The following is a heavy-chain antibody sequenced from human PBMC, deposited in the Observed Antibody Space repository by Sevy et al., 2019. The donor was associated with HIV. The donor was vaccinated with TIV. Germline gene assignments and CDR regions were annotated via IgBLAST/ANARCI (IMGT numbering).Heavy chain of an antibody. J-gene: IGHJ5*02. Sequence: ASVKVSCKASGYTFTGYYMHWVRQAPGQGLEWMGWINPNSGGTNYAQKFQGRVTMTRDTSISTANMELSRLRSDDTAVDYCARDHRRKQEQVLGNWFDPWGQGTLVTVSS. D-gene: IGHD6-13*01. V-gene: IGHV1-2*02. CDR2: INPNSGGT. CDR1: GYTFTGYY. CDR3: ARDHRRKQEQVLGNWFDP.